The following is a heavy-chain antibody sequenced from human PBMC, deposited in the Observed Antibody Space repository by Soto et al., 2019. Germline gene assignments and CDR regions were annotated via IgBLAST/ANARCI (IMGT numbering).Heavy chain of an antibody. J-gene: IGHJ1*01. V-gene: IGHV3-23*01. CDR2: ISGSGGST. CDR1: GFTFSSYA. Sequence: PGGSLRLSCAASGFTFSSYAMSWVRQAPGKGLEWVSAISGSGGSTYYADSVKGRFTISRDNSKNTLYLQMNSLRAEDTAVYYCAKPRPGYSSGWYNFQHWGQGTLVTV. CDR3: AKPRPGYSSGWYNFQH. D-gene: IGHD6-19*01.